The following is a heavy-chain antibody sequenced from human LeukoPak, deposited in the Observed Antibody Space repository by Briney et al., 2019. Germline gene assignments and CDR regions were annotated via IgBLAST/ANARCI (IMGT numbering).Heavy chain of an antibody. CDR2: INHSGST. J-gene: IGHJ6*02. Sequence: SETLSLTCAVYGGSFSGYYWSWIRQPPGKGLEWIGEINHSGSTNYNPSLKSRVTISVDTSKNQFPLKLSSVTAADTAVYYCARGRVYIVVVPAAKFLYYYGMDVWGQGTTVTVSS. D-gene: IGHD2-2*01. V-gene: IGHV4-34*01. CDR3: ARGRVYIVVVPAAKFLYYYGMDV. CDR1: GGSFSGYY.